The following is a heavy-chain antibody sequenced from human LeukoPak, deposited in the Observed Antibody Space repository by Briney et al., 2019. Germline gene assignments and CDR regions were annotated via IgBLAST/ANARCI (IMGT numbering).Heavy chain of an antibody. CDR2: IWYGGSNK. CDR1: GFTFSSYG. V-gene: IGHV3-33*08. CDR3: ARFSGSYYRYDYFDY. Sequence: GGSLRLSCAASGFTFSSYGMHWVRQAPGKGLEWVAVIWYGGSNKYYADSVKGRFTISRDNSKNTLYLQMNSLRAEDTAVYYCARFSGSYYRYDYFDYWGQGTLVTVSS. D-gene: IGHD1-26*01. J-gene: IGHJ4*02.